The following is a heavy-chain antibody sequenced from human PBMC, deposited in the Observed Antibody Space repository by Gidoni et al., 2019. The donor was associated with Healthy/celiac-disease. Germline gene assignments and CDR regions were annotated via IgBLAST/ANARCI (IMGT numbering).Heavy chain of an antibody. CDR1: GGSISSGSYY. CDR2: IYTSGST. V-gene: IGHV4-61*02. J-gene: IGHJ4*02. Sequence: QVQLQESSPGLVKPAQTLSLTCTVSGGSISSGSYYWRWIRQPAGKGLEWSGSIYTSGSTNYNPSLKSRVTMSVDTSKNQFSLKLSSVTAADTAVYYCARADSGYFDYWGQGTLVTVSS. D-gene: IGHD3-10*01. CDR3: ARADSGYFDY.